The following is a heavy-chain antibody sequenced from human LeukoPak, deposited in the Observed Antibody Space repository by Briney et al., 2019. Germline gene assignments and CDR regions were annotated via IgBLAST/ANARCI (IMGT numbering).Heavy chain of an antibody. D-gene: IGHD3-10*01. V-gene: IGHV3-23*01. J-gene: IGHJ4*02. CDR3: ATFSRWHLWFGELSPQGDTDTYPH. Sequence: PGGSLRLSCAASGFTFSSYAMSWVRQAPGKGLEWVSAISGSGGSTYYADSVKGRFTISRDNSKNTLHLQMNSLRAEDTAVYYCATFSRWHLWFGELSPQGDTDTYPHWGQGTLVTVSS. CDR2: ISGSGGST. CDR1: GFTFSSYA.